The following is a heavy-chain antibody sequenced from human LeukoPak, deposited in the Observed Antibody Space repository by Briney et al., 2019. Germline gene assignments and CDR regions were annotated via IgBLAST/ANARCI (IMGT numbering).Heavy chain of an antibody. Sequence: GGSLRLSCAASGFTFSSYWMSWVRQAPGKGLEWVANIKQDGSEKYYVDSVKGRSTISRDNAKNSLYLQMNRLRDEDTAVYYCVRDPDALDYWGPGTLVTVSS. CDR3: VRDPDALDY. J-gene: IGHJ4*02. V-gene: IGHV3-7*01. CDR2: IKQDGSEK. CDR1: GFTFSSYW.